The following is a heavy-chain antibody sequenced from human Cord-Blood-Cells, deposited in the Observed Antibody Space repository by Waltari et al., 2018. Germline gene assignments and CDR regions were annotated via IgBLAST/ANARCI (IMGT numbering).Heavy chain of an antibody. J-gene: IGHJ3*02. V-gene: IGHV1-69-2*01. D-gene: IGHD6-6*01. Sequence: EVQLVQSGAEVKQPGATVKISLTVSGYTSPDYYMHWVPPAPGKGLEWMGLVDPEDGETIYAEKFQGRVTITADTSTDTAYMELSSLRSEDTAVYYCANQIAARDAFDIWGQGTMVTVSS. CDR3: ANQIAARDAFDI. CDR2: VDPEDGET. CDR1: GYTSPDYY.